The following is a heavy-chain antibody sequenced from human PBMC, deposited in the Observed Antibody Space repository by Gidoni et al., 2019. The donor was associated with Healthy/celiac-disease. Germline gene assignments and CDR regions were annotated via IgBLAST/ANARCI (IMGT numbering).Heavy chain of an antibody. Sequence: EVKKPGSSVKVSCKASGGTFSSYAISWVRQAPGQGLEWMGGIIPIFGTANYEQKFQGRVTITADESTSTAYMELSSLRSYDTAVYYCARDDTAMVINDAFDIWGQGTMVTVSA. D-gene: IGHD5-18*01. CDR1: GGTFSSYA. J-gene: IGHJ3*02. V-gene: IGHV1-69*01. CDR2: IIPIFGTA. CDR3: ARDDTAMVINDAFDI.